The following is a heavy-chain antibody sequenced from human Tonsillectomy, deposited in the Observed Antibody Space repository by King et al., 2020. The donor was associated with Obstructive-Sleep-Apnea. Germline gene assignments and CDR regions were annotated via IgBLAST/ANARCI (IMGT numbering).Heavy chain of an antibody. V-gene: IGHV3-43*01. D-gene: IGHD2/OR15-2a*01. CDR3: AKDFARGEYFYAADY. J-gene: IGHJ4*02. CDR2: ISWDGGST. Sequence: DVQLVESGGVVVQPGGSLRLSCEASGFTFDDYTMHWVRRAPGKGLEWVSLISWDGGSTYYADSVRGRFTISRDNSKNSLYVQMNSLRSEDTAFYYCAKDFARGEYFYAADYWGQGTLVTVSS. CDR1: GFTFDDYT.